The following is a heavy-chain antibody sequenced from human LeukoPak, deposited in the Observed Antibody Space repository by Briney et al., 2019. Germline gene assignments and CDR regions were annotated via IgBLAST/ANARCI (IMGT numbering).Heavy chain of an antibody. CDR1: GYTFTSYG. CDR3: ALRYYYGSGNLLFYFDY. CDR2: ISAYNGNT. V-gene: IGHV1-18*04. J-gene: IGHJ4*02. Sequence: ASVKVSCKASGYTFTSYGISWVRQAPGQGLEWMGWISAYNGNTNYAQKLQGRVTMTTDTSTSTAHMELRSLRSDDTAVYYCALRYYYGSGNLLFYFDYWGQGTLVTVSS. D-gene: IGHD3-10*01.